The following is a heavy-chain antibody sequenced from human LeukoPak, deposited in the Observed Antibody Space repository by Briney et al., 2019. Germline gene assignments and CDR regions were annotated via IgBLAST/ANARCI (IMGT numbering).Heavy chain of an antibody. Sequence: QTGGSLRLSCAASGFTFRSYGMHWVRQAPGKGLEWVAVIWYDGSNKYYADSVKGRFTVSRDNSKNTLYLQMNSLRAEDTAVYYCARAVAGTQDYWGQGTLVTVSS. J-gene: IGHJ4*02. CDR1: GFTFRSYG. V-gene: IGHV3-33*01. CDR2: IWYDGSNK. CDR3: ARAVAGTQDY. D-gene: IGHD6-19*01.